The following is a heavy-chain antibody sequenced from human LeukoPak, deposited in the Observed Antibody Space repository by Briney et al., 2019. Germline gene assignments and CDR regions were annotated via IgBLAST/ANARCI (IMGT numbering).Heavy chain of an antibody. V-gene: IGHV4-34*01. CDR2: INHSGST. CDR3: ARGPPQYCSSTSCYGCYYYYMDV. J-gene: IGHJ6*03. CDR1: GGSFSGYY. D-gene: IGHD2-2*01. Sequence: PSETLSLTCAVYGGSFSGYYWSWIRQPPGKGLEWIGEINHSGSTNHNPSLKSRVTISVDTSKNQFSLKLSSVTAADTAVYYCARGPPQYCSSTSCYGCYYYYMDVWGKGTTVTVS.